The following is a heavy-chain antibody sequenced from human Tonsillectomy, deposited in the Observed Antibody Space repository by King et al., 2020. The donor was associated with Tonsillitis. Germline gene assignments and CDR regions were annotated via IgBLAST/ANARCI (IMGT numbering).Heavy chain of an antibody. CDR1: GFPFSSFG. CDR3: ASPYCGGDCYDDYFDY. J-gene: IGHJ4*02. D-gene: IGHD2-21*02. CDR2: ISYDGSDK. V-gene: IGHV3-30*03. Sequence: VQLVESGGGVVQPGKSLRLACTASGFPFSSFGMHWGRQAPGKGLEWVAGISYDGSDKYYADSVKGRFTISRDNSKNTLYLQFNSLRAEDTAVYYCASPYCGGDCYDDYFDYWGQGTLVTVSS.